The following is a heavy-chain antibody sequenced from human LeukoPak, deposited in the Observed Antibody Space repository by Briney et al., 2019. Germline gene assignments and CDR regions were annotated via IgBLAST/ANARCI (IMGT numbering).Heavy chain of an antibody. Sequence: GGSLRLSCAASGFTFSSYGMHWVRQAPGKGLEWVAVISYDGSNKYYADSVKGRFTISRDNSKNTLYLQMNSLRAEDTAVYYCAKVLRPIAAAGTFDYWGQGTLVTVSS. J-gene: IGHJ4*02. CDR1: GFTFSSYG. V-gene: IGHV3-30*18. CDR2: ISYDGSNK. D-gene: IGHD6-13*01. CDR3: AKVLRPIAAAGTFDY.